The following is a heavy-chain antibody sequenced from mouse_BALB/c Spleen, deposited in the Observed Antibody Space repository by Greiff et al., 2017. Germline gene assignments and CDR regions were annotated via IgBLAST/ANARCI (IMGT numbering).Heavy chain of an antibody. CDR3: ARGSYGTGTWFAY. D-gene: IGHD1-1*02. CDR2: INSNGGST. Sequence: EVKLMESGGGLVQPGGSLKLSCAASGFTFSSYGMSWVRQTPDKRLELVATINSNGGSTYYPDSVKGRFTISRDNAKNTLYLQMSSLKSEDTAMYYCARGSYGTGTWFAYWGQGTLVTVSA. CDR1: GFTFSSYG. V-gene: IGHV5-6-3*01. J-gene: IGHJ3*01.